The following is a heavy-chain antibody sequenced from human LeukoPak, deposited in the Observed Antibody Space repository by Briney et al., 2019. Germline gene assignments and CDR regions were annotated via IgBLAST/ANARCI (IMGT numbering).Heavy chain of an antibody. J-gene: IGHJ4*02. D-gene: IGHD5-24*01. CDR3: ARSDGYNLPPDY. CDR2: INHSGST. V-gene: IGHV4-34*01. Sequence: SETLSLTCAVYGGSFSGYYWSWIRQPPGKGLEWIGEINHSGSTNHNPSLKSRVTISVDTSKNQFSLKLSSVTAADTAVYYCARSDGYNLPPDYWGQGTLVTVSS. CDR1: GGSFSGYY.